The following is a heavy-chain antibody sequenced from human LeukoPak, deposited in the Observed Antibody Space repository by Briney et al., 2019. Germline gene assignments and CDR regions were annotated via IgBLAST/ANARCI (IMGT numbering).Heavy chain of an antibody. J-gene: IGHJ4*02. V-gene: IGHV3-23*01. D-gene: IGHD6-25*01. CDR2: ISGSGGST. Sequence: PGGSLRLSCAASGFTFSSDAMSWVRQAPGKGLEWVSAISGSGGSTYYADSVKGRFTISRDNSKNTLYLQMNSLRAEDTAVYYCAKDGGQREELFDYWGQGTLVTVAS. CDR1: GFTFSSDA. CDR3: AKDGGQREELFDY.